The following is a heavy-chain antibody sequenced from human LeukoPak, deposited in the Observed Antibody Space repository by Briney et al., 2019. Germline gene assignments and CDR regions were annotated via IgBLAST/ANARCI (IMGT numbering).Heavy chain of an antibody. CDR2: IYYSGST. Sequence: SETLSLTCTVSGGSISSSSYYWGWIRQPPGKGLEWIGSIYYSGSTYHNPSLKSRVTISVDTSKNQFSLKLSSVTAADTAVYYCARSQQLVLFDPWGQGTLVTVSS. CDR3: ARSQQLVLFDP. V-gene: IGHV4-39*01. CDR1: GGSISSSSYY. D-gene: IGHD6-13*01. J-gene: IGHJ5*02.